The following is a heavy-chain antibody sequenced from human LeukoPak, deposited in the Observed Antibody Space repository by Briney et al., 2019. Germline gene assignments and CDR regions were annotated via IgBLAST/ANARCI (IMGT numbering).Heavy chain of an antibody. CDR1: GFTFSSYA. D-gene: IGHD6-19*01. Sequence: PGGSLRLSCAASGFTFSSYAMHWVRQAPGKGLEWVAVISYDGSNKYYADSVKGRFTISRDNSKNTLYLQMNSLRAEDTAVYYCASKAVAGTYHALDIWGQGTMVTVSS. CDR3: ASKAVAGTYHALDI. V-gene: IGHV3-30-3*01. J-gene: IGHJ3*02. CDR2: ISYDGSNK.